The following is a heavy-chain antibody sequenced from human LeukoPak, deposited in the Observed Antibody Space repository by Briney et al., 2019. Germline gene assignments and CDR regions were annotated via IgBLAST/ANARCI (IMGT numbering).Heavy chain of an antibody. V-gene: IGHV4-59*01. CDR2: IYYSGST. CDR1: GGSISRYY. Sequence: PSETLSLTCTVSGGSISRYYWSWIRQPPGKGLEWIGYIYYSGSTNYNPSLTSRVTISVDTSKNQFSLKLSSVTAADTAVYYCARGPTRYYFDYWGPGTLVTVSS. CDR3: ARGPTRYYFDY. J-gene: IGHJ4*02.